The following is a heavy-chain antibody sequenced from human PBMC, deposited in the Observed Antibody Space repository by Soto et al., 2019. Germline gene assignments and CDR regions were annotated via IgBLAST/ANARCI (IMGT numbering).Heavy chain of an antibody. Sequence: GQSLKISCNGSGYSFTSYWIGWVRQMPGKGLEWMGIIYPGDSDTRYSPSFQGQVTISADKSISTACLQWSSLKASDTAMYYCASPSLIGYCSGGSCPGAFDIWGQGTMVTVSS. D-gene: IGHD2-15*01. CDR1: GYSFTSYW. J-gene: IGHJ3*02. CDR3: ASPSLIGYCSGGSCPGAFDI. V-gene: IGHV5-51*01. CDR2: IYPGDSDT.